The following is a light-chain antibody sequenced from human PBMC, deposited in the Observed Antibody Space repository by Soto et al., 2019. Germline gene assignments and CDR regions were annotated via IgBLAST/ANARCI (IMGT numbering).Light chain of an antibody. J-gene: IGKJ1*01. V-gene: IGKV3-15*01. CDR2: GAT. CDR1: HSVSIL. CDR3: QQYYSSPGT. Sequence: EIIMTQSPATLSVSPRERATLSCRASHSVSILLAWYQQKPGQAPRLLIHGATTRATGIPARVSGSGSGTEFTLTISSRQADDVVVYYCQQYYSSPGTFGQGTKVDIK.